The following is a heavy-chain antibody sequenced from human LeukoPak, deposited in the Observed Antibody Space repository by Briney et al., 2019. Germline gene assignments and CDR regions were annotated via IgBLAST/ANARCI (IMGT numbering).Heavy chain of an antibody. Sequence: GASVKVSCKASGYTFTSYYMHWVRPAPGQGLEWMGIINPSGGSTSYAQKFQGRVTMTRDMSTSTVYMELSSLRSEDTAVYYCARDWSTAMVIAYWGQGTLVTVSS. CDR3: ARDWSTAMVIAY. CDR2: INPSGGST. J-gene: IGHJ4*02. V-gene: IGHV1-46*01. CDR1: GYTFTSYY. D-gene: IGHD5-18*01.